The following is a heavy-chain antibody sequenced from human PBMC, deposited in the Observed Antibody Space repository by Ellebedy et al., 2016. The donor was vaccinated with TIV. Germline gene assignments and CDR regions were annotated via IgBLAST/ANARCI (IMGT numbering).Heavy chain of an antibody. D-gene: IGHD4-17*01. Sequence: GESLKISCAVSGFSFSSYWMSWVRQAPGKGLEWVANIRQDGNDKYYVDSVKGRFTISRDNAKNSLYLQMNSLRVDDTAVYYCASDGSYGDYRSPAHALTFWGQGTLVTVSS. CDR3: ASDGSYGDYRSPAHALTF. CDR1: GFSFSSYW. V-gene: IGHV3-7*01. CDR2: IRQDGNDK. J-gene: IGHJ3*01.